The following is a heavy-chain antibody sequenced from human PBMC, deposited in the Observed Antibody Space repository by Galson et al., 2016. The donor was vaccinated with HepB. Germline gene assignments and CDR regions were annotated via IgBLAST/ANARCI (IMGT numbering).Heavy chain of an antibody. CDR2: LYPGDSDT. CDR3: ARTLPVVVTAEDAFDI. J-gene: IGHJ3*02. D-gene: IGHD2-21*02. CDR1: GYSLTNYW. V-gene: IGHV5-51*01. Sequence: QSGAEVKKLGESLKISCKGSGYSLTNYWIGWVRQMPGKGLEWMGILYPGDSDTRYSPSFEGQVTISADISADKATTTAYLQWRSLKASDTAMYYCARTLPVVVTAEDAFDIWGQGKMVTVSS.